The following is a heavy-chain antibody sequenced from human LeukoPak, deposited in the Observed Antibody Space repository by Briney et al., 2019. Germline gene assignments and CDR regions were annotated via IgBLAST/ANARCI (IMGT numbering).Heavy chain of an antibody. Sequence: ASVKVSCKASGYTFTSYDINWVRQATGQGLEWMGWMNPNSGNTGYAQKFQARVSMTRNTSISTAYMELSSLRSEDPAVYYCTRGLVVLSATSWAFDIWGHGTMVTVSS. D-gene: IGHD2-15*01. CDR2: MNPNSGNT. J-gene: IGHJ3*02. V-gene: IGHV1-8*01. CDR1: GYTFTSYD. CDR3: TRGLVVLSATSWAFDI.